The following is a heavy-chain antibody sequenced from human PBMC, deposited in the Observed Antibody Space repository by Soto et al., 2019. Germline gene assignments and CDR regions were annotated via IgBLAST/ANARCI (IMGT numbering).Heavy chain of an antibody. J-gene: IGHJ6*02. D-gene: IGHD3-3*01. V-gene: IGHV1-8*01. CDR2: MNPNSGNT. Sequence: ASVKVSCKASGYTFTSYDINWVRQATGQGLEWMGWMNPNSGNTGYAQKFQGRVTMTRNTSISTAYMELSSLRSEDTAVYYCARDGSGFLYYYYYYCMDVWGQGTTVTVSS. CDR1: GYTFTSYD. CDR3: ARDGSGFLYYYYYYCMDV.